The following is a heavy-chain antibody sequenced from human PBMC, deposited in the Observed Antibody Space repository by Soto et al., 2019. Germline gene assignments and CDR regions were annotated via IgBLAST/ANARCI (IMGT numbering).Heavy chain of an antibody. Sequence: GASVKVSCKASGFTFTNSAVQWVRQARGQRLEWIGWIVVGSGNTNYAQKFQERVTITRDMSTTTAYMELSSLRSEDTAVYYCATDKGDSYGYGNYWGQGTLVTAPQ. V-gene: IGHV1-58*01. J-gene: IGHJ4*02. CDR1: GFTFTNSA. CDR2: IVVGSGNT. D-gene: IGHD5-18*01. CDR3: ATDKGDSYGYGNY.